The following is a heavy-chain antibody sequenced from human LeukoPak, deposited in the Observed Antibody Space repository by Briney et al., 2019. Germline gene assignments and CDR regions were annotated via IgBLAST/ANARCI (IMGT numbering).Heavy chain of an antibody. Sequence: GGSLRLSCAASGFSVSTNYVSWVRQAPGKGLEWVSVMYRHGGTAYADSVKGRFTISRDNAKNLLYLQMDSLRVEDTAIYYCARDPRTVRIWGQGTLVTVSS. CDR2: MYRHGGT. J-gene: IGHJ4*02. V-gene: IGHV3-66*01. CDR1: GFSVSTNY. CDR3: ARDPRTVRI. D-gene: IGHD1-1*01.